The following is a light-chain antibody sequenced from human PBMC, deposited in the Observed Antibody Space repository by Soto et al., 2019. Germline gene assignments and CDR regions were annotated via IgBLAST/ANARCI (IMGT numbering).Light chain of an antibody. Sequence: DIQMTQSPSTLSATAGDRVTITCRASQSISSWLAWYQHKPGKAPKLLIYDASNLDSGVPSRFSGSGSGTEISLTISNLQPDDCATYYCQQYENSWTFGQGTRVEIK. CDR1: QSISSW. CDR3: QQYENSWT. CDR2: DAS. V-gene: IGKV1-5*01. J-gene: IGKJ1*01.